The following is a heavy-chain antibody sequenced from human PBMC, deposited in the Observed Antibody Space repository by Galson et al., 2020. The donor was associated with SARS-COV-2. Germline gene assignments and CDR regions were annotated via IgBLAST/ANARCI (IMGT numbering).Heavy chain of an antibody. CDR3: VKDTRYYSGTYYSHAFHI. D-gene: IGHD1-26*01. CDR2: ISWNSGSI. CDR1: GFTFDEYA. Sequence: SLKISCAASGFTFDEYAMHWVRQVPGKGLEWVSGISWNSGSIVYVDSVKGRFTISRDNAENSLYLQMNNLRVEDTALYYCVKDTRYYSGTYYSHAFHIWGQGTMVTVSS. V-gene: IGHV3-9*01. J-gene: IGHJ3*02.